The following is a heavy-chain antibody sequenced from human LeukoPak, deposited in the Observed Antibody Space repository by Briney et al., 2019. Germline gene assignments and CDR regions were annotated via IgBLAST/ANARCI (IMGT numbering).Heavy chain of an antibody. CDR1: GDSSYNRIYY. V-gene: IGHV4-39*07. Sequence: PSETLSLTCTVSGDSSYNRIYYWGWIRQPPGKGLEWIGSIDYGGSTYYNPSLKSRATISVDTSKNQFSLKLSSVTAADTAVYYCARGDSTSWVNYWGQGTLVTVSS. CDR3: ARGDSTSWVNY. D-gene: IGHD2-2*01. CDR2: IDYGGST. J-gene: IGHJ4*02.